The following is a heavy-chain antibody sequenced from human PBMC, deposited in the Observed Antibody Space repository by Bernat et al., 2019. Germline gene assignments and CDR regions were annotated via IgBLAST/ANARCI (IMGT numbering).Heavy chain of an antibody. CDR1: GFTVSSNY. CDR2: IYSGGST. J-gene: IGHJ6*02. V-gene: IGHV3-66*01. CDR3: ARDNYDSSGSGMDV. Sequence: EVQLVESGGGLVQPGGSLRLSCAASGFTVSSNYMSWVRQAPGKGLEWVSVIYSGGSTYDADSVKGRFTISRDNSKNTLYLQMNSLRAEDTAVYYCARDNYDSSGSGMDVWGQGTTVTVSS. D-gene: IGHD3-22*01.